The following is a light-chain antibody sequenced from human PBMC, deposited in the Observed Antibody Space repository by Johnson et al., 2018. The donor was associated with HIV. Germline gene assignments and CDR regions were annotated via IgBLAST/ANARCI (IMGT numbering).Light chain of an antibody. CDR2: ENN. Sequence: QSILTQPPSVSAAPGQKVTISCSGSSSNIGNNYVSWYQHLQGTAPKLLIYENNKRPSGIPDRFSGSKSGTSATLGITGLQTGDEADYYCGTWDTSLSARGVFGTGTKVTVL. V-gene: IGLV1-51*02. CDR1: SSNIGNNY. J-gene: IGLJ1*01. CDR3: GTWDTSLSARGV.